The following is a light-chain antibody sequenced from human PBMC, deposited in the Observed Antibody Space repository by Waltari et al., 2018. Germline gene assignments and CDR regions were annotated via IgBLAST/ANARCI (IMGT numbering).Light chain of an antibody. CDR3: QQSYSTPYT. CDR1: QSISNY. CDR2: FAS. V-gene: IGKV1-39*01. Sequence: IQLTPSPSSLSASVGDRVTITCRASQSISNYLNWYQQKPGKAPKRLIYFASSLHSGVPSSFSGSGSGTDFTLNINSLQPEDFATYYCQQSYSTPYTFGQGTKLEIK. J-gene: IGKJ2*01.